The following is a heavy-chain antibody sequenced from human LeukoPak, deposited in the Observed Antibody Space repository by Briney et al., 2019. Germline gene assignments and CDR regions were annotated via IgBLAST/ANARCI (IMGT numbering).Heavy chain of an antibody. D-gene: IGHD6-19*01. V-gene: IGHV3-15*01. Sequence: NPGGSLRLSCAASGFTFSSYSMNWVRQAPGKGLEWVGRIKSKTDDGTIDYAAPVKGRFTISRDDSKNTLYLQMNSLKTEDTALYYCTTRAIAVSGLGYWGQGTLVTVSS. J-gene: IGHJ4*02. CDR2: IKSKTDDGTI. CDR3: TTRAIAVSGLGY. CDR1: GFTFSSYS.